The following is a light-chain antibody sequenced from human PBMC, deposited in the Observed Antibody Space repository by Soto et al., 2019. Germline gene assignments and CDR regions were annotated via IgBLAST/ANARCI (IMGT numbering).Light chain of an antibody. J-gene: IGKJ1*01. CDR2: DAS. Sequence: EILVTQFPATLSVSPGEGATLSCRASQSVSKYLAWYQQKPGQPPTLLIYDASTRASGIPARFSGGGSGRDFTLTISSLEPADFAVYYGPQRSNWPCAFGLGTKVEVK. CDR1: QSVSKY. CDR3: PQRSNWPCA. V-gene: IGKV3-11*02.